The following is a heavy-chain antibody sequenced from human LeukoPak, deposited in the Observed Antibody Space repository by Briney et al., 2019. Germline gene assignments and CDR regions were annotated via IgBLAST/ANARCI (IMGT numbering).Heavy chain of an antibody. Sequence: PGGSLRLSCAASGFTFSDYYMSWIRQAPGKGLEWVSYISSSSSYTNYADSVKGRFTISRDNAKNSLYLQMNSLRAEDTAVYYCARSGAAAGTPYGMDVWGKGTTVTVSS. D-gene: IGHD6-13*01. CDR3: ARSGAAAGTPYGMDV. CDR1: GFTFSDYY. J-gene: IGHJ6*04. V-gene: IGHV3-11*06. CDR2: ISSSSSYT.